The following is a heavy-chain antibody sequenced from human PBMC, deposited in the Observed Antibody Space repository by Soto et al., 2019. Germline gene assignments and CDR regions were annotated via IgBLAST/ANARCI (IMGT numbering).Heavy chain of an antibody. Sequence: QVQLVQSGGEVKKPGASVKVSCKASGYTFSNFGLSWVRQAPGQGLELRGWISPYNGNTNYAQKLQGRLTMTTDTSTSTGYMELRSLRSDDTAVYYCARDRLGVSVTGGGFDSWGQGTLVTVSS. CDR1: GYTFSNFG. CDR2: ISPYNGNT. J-gene: IGHJ4*02. V-gene: IGHV1-18*01. CDR3: ARDRLGVSVTGGGFDS. D-gene: IGHD2-8*01.